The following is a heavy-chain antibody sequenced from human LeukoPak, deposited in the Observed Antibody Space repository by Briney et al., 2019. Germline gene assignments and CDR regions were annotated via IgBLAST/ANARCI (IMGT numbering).Heavy chain of an antibody. V-gene: IGHV1-2*02. CDR1: GYTFTGYF. J-gene: IGHJ4*02. Sequence: ASVKVSCKASGYTFTGYFIHWVRQAPGQGLEWMGWINPNSGGTNYAQKFQGRVTMTRDTSITTVYMELNRLRSDDTAVYFCARGPHDYGDYWGQGTLVTASS. CDR2: INPNSGGT. CDR3: ARGPHDYGDY.